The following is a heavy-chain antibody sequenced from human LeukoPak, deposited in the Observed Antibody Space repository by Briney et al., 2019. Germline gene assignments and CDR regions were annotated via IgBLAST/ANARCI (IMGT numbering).Heavy chain of an antibody. CDR3: VRPLEFCSGGSCYSPFDS. D-gene: IGHD2-15*01. CDR1: GFTLSHYG. J-gene: IGHJ4*02. CDR2: ISYTGNGK. V-gene: IGHV3-30*03. Sequence: GGSLRLSCSASGFTLSHYGMHWVRQAPGKGLEWVASISYTGNGKYYADPVKGRFSISRDNDKNTMYLQMNSLRVDDLAVYYCVRPLEFCSGGSCYSPFDSWGQGVLVTVSS.